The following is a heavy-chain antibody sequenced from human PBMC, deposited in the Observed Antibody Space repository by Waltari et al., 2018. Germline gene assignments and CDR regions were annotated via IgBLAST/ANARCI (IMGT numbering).Heavy chain of an antibody. Sequence: QVQLVESGGGVVQPGRSLRLSCAASGFTFSSYGMHWVSQAPGKGLEWVAVIWYDGSNKYYADSVKGRFTISRDNSKNTLYLQMNSLRAEDTAMYYCAKGPYYYDSSGYYYDDFDYWGQGTLVTVSS. V-gene: IGHV3-33*08. CDR2: IWYDGSNK. CDR1: GFTFSSYG. CDR3: AKGPYYYDSSGYYYDDFDY. J-gene: IGHJ4*02. D-gene: IGHD3-22*01.